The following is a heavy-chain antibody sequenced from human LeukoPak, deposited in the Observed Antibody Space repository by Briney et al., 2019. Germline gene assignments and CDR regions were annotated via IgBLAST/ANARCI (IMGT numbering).Heavy chain of an antibody. CDR2: ISTGGTT. D-gene: IGHD5-12*01. CDR3: ARVSGYSGYDTLDY. Sequence: GGSLRLSCAASGFTISSNYMNWVRQAPGKGLEWVSVISTGGTTYYANSVQGRFTNSRDYSKNTLYLEMNNLRAEDTAVYYCARVSGYSGYDTLDYWGQGTLVTVS. CDR1: GFTISSNY. V-gene: IGHV3-66*01. J-gene: IGHJ4*02.